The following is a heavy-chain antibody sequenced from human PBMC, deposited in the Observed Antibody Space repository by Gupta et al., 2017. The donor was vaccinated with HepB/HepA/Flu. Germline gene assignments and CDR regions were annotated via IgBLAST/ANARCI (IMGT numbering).Heavy chain of an antibody. CDR3: AKDGSYGSGSYYKALDY. J-gene: IGHJ4*02. D-gene: IGHD3-10*01. CDR2: ISSDGSSK. CDR1: GFIFSNYG. V-gene: IGHV3-30*18. Sequence: QVQLAESGGGVVQPGRSLRLSCAASGFIFSNYGMHWVRQAPGQGLEWVAVISSDGSSKNYADSVKGRFTISRDTPKNTLYLQMDSLRAEDTAVYYCAKDGSYGSGSYYKALDYWGQGTLVTVSS.